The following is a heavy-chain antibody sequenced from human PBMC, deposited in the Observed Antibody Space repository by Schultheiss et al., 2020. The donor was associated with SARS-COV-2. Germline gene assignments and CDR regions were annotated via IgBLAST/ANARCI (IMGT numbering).Heavy chain of an antibody. V-gene: IGHV1-3*01. J-gene: IGHJ4*02. Sequence: ASVKVSCKASGYTFTSYAMHWVRQAPGQRLEWMGWINAGNGNTKYSQKFQGRVTITRDTSASTAYMELSSLRSEDTAVYYCARDDDYGDYPLDYWGQGTLGTVSS. CDR2: INAGNGNT. D-gene: IGHD4-17*01. CDR3: ARDDDYGDYPLDY. CDR1: GYTFTSYA.